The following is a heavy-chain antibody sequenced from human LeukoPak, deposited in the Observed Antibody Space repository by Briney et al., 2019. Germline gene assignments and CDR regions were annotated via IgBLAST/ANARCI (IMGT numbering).Heavy chain of an antibody. CDR1: GYTFTSYY. Sequence: ASVKVSCKASGYTFTSYYIHWVRQAPGQGLKWMGVINPSGFSTTYAQKFQGRVTMTRDTHTSTVYMQPTSLRSEDTAVYYCGRVNSGGYRLDYWGQGTPVTVSS. CDR3: GRVNSGGYRLDY. J-gene: IGHJ4*02. V-gene: IGHV1-46*01. CDR2: INPSGFST. D-gene: IGHD2-15*01.